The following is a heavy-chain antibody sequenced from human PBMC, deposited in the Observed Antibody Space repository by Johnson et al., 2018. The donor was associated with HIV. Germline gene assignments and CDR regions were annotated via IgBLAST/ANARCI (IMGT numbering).Heavy chain of an antibody. CDR1: GFTFDDYA. J-gene: IGHJ3*02. Sequence: VQLVESGGGLVQPGGSLRLSCAASGFTFDDYAMHWVRQAPGKGLEWVSGISWNSGSIGYADSVKGRFTISRDNAKNSLYLQMNSLRAEDTALYYCAKGYDSSGYQGNGAFDIWGQGTMVTVSS. D-gene: IGHD3-22*01. V-gene: IGHV3-9*01. CDR3: AKGYDSSGYQGNGAFDI. CDR2: ISWNSGSI.